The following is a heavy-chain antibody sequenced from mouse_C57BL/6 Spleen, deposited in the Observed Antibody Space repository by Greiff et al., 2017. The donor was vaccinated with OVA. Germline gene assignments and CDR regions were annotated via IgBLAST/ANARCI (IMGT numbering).Heavy chain of an antibody. CDR2: INPSSGYT. V-gene: IGHV1-7*01. Sequence: VQLQQSGAELAKPGASVKLSCKASGYTFTSYWMHWVKQRPGQGLEWIGYINPSSGYTKYNQKFKDKATLTADKSSSTAYMPLSCLTYECSAVYYCARIVGNYGFAYWGQGTLVTVSA. D-gene: IGHD2-1*01. CDR3: ARIVGNYGFAY. J-gene: IGHJ3*01. CDR1: GYTFTSYW.